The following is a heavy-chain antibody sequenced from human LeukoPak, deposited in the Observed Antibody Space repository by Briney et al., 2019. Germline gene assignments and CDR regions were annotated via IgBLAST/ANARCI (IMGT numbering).Heavy chain of an antibody. CDR1: GFTFSSYA. CDR2: ISGSGGST. CDR3: AKDVSYYYGSGSYYHYYYYGMDV. J-gene: IGHJ6*02. D-gene: IGHD3-10*01. V-gene: IGHV3-23*01. Sequence: GGSLRLSCAASGFTFSSYAMSWVRQAPGKGLEWVSAISGSGGSTYYADSVKGRFTISRDNSKNTLYLQMNSLRAEDTAVYYCAKDVSYYYGSGSYYHYYYYGMDVWGQGTTVTVSS.